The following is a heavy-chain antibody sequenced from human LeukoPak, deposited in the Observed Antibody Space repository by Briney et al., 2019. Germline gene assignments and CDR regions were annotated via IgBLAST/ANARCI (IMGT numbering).Heavy chain of an antibody. CDR3: AKARKAENWFDP. CDR1: GFTFSSYA. Sequence: PGGSLRLSCAASGFTFSSYAMSWVRQAPGKGLEWVSAISGSGGSTYYADSVKGRFTTSRDNSKNTLYLQMNSLRAEDTAVYYCAKARKAENWFDPWGQGTLVTASS. J-gene: IGHJ5*02. D-gene: IGHD6-13*01. V-gene: IGHV3-23*01. CDR2: ISGSGGST.